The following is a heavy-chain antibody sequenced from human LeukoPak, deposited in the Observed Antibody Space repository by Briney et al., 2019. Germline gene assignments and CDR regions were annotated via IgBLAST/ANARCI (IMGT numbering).Heavy chain of an antibody. CDR3: ARGNEYSSSSGGFDY. V-gene: IGHV4-4*07. J-gene: IGHJ4*02. CDR2: IYTSGST. CDR1: GGSISSYY. Sequence: SETLSLTCTVSGGSISSYYWSWIRQPPGKGLEWIGRIYTSGSTNYNPSLKSRVTMSVDTSKNQFSLKLSSVTAADTAVYYCARGNEYSSSSGGFDYWGQGTLVTVSS. D-gene: IGHD6-6*01.